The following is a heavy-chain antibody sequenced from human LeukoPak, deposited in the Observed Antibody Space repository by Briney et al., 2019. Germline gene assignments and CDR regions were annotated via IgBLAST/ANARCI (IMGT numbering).Heavy chain of an antibody. CDR2: IYYTGTT. CDR3: ARQGTITYAYFDY. Sequence: SETLSLTCTVSGGSISTGSYYWGWIRQPPGKELEWIGSIYYTGTTYYNPSLKSRATISVDTSKDQFSLKLTSVTAADTAVYYCARQGTITYAYFDYWSQGTLVTVSS. D-gene: IGHD2-2*01. J-gene: IGHJ4*02. V-gene: IGHV4-39*07. CDR1: GGSISTGSYY.